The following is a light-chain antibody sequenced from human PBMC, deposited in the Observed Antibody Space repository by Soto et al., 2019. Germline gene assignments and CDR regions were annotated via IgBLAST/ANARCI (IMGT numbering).Light chain of an antibody. CDR1: QSGSSY. J-gene: IGKJ4*01. V-gene: IGKV3-20*01. CDR2: GAS. CDR3: QQYGSSPLT. Sequence: EIVLTQSPATLSLSPGERATLSCRASQSGSSYLAWYQQKPGQAPRLLIYGASSRATGIPDRFSGSGSGTDFTLTVSRLEPEDFAVYFCQQYGSSPLTFGGGTKVDIK.